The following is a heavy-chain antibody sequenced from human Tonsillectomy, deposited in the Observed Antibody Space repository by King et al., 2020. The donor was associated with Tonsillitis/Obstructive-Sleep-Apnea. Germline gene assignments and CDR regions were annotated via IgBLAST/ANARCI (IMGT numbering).Heavy chain of an antibody. V-gene: IGHV3-23*04. D-gene: IGHD2-15*01. CDR3: AKDREIVVVVAAYFDY. CDR2: ISGSGGST. CDR1: GFTFSSYA. J-gene: IGHJ4*02. Sequence: EVQLVESGGGLVQPGGSLRLSCAASGFTFSSYAMSWVRQAPGKGLEWVSAISGSGGSTYYADSVKGRFTISRDNSKNTLYLQMNSLRAEDTAVYYRAKDREIVVVVAAYFDYWGQGTLVTVSS.